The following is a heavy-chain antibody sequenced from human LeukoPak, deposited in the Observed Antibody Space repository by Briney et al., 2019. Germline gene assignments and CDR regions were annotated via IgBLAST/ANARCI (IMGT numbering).Heavy chain of an antibody. CDR2: ISYDGSNK. D-gene: IGHD6-13*01. Sequence: PGVSLRLSCAASGFTFRSYDMHWVRLAPGKGLRWVAVISYDGSNKYHTDSVKGRFTISRDNSKNTLYLQMNSLRAEDTAVYYCAKDSEIAAAGSYWYFDLWGRGTLVTVSS. V-gene: IGHV3-30*18. CDR3: AKDSEIAAAGSYWYFDL. CDR1: GFTFRSYD. J-gene: IGHJ2*01.